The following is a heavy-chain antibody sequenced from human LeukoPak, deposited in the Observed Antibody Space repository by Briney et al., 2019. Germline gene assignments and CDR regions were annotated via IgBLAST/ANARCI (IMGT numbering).Heavy chain of an antibody. Sequence: GGSLRLSCAASGFTFSSYSMNWVRQAPGKGLEWVSSISSSSSYIYYADSVKGRFTISRDNAENSLYLQMNSPRAEDTAVYYCARDWDVVVPAAVAFDYWGQGTLVTVSS. J-gene: IGHJ4*02. CDR2: ISSSSSYI. CDR3: ARDWDVVVPAAVAFDY. D-gene: IGHD2-2*01. V-gene: IGHV3-21*01. CDR1: GFTFSSYS.